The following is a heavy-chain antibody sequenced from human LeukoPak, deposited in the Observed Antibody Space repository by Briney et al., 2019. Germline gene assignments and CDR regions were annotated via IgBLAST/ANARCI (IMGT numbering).Heavy chain of an antibody. CDR2: INHSGST. Sequence: SETLSLTCAVYGRSFSGYYWSWIRQPPGKGLEWIGEINHSGSTNYNPSLKSRVTISVDTSKNQFSLKLSSVTAADTAVYYCARGRDSSGSSYDAFDIWGQGTMVTVSS. V-gene: IGHV4-34*01. D-gene: IGHD3-22*01. CDR1: GRSFSGYY. CDR3: ARGRDSSGSSYDAFDI. J-gene: IGHJ3*02.